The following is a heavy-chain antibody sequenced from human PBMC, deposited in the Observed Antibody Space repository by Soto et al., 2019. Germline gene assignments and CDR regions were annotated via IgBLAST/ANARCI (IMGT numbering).Heavy chain of an antibody. D-gene: IGHD5-12*01. CDR3: ARDKYTRDGYNFWFDP. J-gene: IGHJ5*02. Sequence: PSETLSLTCSVSGGSISGSYWSWIRQSPGKGLEWLGYVYYTGSTNYSPSLRSRVSISVDTSKNEFSLRLSSVTAADTAVYYCARDKYTRDGYNFWFDPWGQGTLVTVSS. CDR1: GGSISGSY. V-gene: IGHV4-59*01. CDR2: VYYTGST.